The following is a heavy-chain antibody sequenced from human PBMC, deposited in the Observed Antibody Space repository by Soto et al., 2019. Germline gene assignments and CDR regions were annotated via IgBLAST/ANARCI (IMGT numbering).Heavy chain of an antibody. D-gene: IGHD6-19*01. CDR2: TIPVIGAA. V-gene: IGHV1-69*13. CDR3: AGGGSSSSGWIYVY. J-gene: IGHJ4*02. Sequence: ASLKVSCKASGVTFRSYAISWVRAAPGQGLEWMGGTIPVIGAANYAQRYQGRVTMTADESMSTAYMELINLTSEDTAVYYCAGGGSSSSGWIYVYWGQGTLVTVYS. CDR1: GVTFRSYA.